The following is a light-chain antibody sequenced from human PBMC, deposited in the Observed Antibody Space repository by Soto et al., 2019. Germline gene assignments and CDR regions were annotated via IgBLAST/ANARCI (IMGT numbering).Light chain of an antibody. CDR2: DAS. Sequence: EIVLTQSPATLSLSPGERATLSCRASQSISSYLAWHQQKPGQAPRLLIYDASNRATGIPARFSGSGSGTDFTLTISSLEPEDFAIYYCQQRSKSITFGQGTRLEIK. V-gene: IGKV3-11*01. CDR3: QQRSKSIT. J-gene: IGKJ5*01. CDR1: QSISSY.